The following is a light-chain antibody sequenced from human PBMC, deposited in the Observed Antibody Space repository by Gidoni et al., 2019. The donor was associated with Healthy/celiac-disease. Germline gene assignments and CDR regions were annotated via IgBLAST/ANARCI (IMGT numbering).Light chain of an antibody. CDR1: QIISSY. J-gene: IGKJ2*01. Sequence: DIQMTQSPSSLSASVGDRVTITCRASQIISSYLNWYQQKPENAPKLLIYAASSLQSGVPSRFSGSGSGTDFTLTISSLQPEDFATYYCQQSYSTPRTFGQGTKLEIK. CDR3: QQSYSTPRT. V-gene: IGKV1-39*01. CDR2: AAS.